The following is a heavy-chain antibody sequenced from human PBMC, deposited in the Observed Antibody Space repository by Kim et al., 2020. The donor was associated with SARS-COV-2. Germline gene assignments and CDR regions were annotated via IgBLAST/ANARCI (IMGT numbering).Heavy chain of an antibody. CDR1: GEPFNNYF. J-gene: IGHJ4*02. V-gene: IGHV4-34*01. CDR2: INHSGTT. D-gene: IGHD1-26*01. CDR3: ATPSHGRPWELPTN. Sequence: SETLSLTCGVSGEPFNNYFWSWFRQPPGEGLEWIGEINHSGTTNYSPSLKSRVTISLDTSKKHLSLILSSMTAADTAIYYCATPSHGRPWELPTNWAQGILVTVSS.